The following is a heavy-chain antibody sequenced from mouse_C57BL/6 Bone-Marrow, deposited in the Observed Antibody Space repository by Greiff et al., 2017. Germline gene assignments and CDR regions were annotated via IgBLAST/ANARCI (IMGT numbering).Heavy chain of an antibody. Sequence: VQLQQSGPELVKPGASVKISCKASGYAFSSSWMNWVKQRPGKGLEWIGRIYPGDGDTNYNGKFKGKATLTADKSSSTAYMQLSSLTSEDSAVYFWARRAGLDYWGQGTTLTVSS. CDR2: IYPGDGDT. D-gene: IGHD3-3*01. J-gene: IGHJ2*01. CDR3: ARRAGLDY. CDR1: GYAFSSSW. V-gene: IGHV1-82*01.